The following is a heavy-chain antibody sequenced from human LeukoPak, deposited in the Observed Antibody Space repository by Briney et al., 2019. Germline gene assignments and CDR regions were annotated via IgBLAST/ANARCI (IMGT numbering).Heavy chain of an antibody. D-gene: IGHD3-10*01. V-gene: IGHV4-34*01. CDR2: INHSGST. J-gene: IGHJ5*02. Sequence: SETLSLTCAVYGGSFSGYYWSWIRQPPGKELEWIGEINHSGSTNYNPSLKSRGTISVETSKNQFSLKLSSVTAADTAVYYCARGKTYYGSGSSKNWFDPWGQGTLVTVSS. CDR3: ARGKTYYGSGSSKNWFDP. CDR1: GGSFSGYY.